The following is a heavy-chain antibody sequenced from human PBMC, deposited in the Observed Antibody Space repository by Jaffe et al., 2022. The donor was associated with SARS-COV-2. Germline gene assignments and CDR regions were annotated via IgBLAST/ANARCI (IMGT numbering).Heavy chain of an antibody. J-gene: IGHJ4*02. D-gene: IGHD1-20*01. CDR2: ISYDGSNK. Sequence: QVQLVESGGGVVQPGRSLRLSCAASGFTFSSYGMHWVRQAPGKGLEWVAVISYDGSNKYYADSVKGRFTISRDNSKNTLYLQMNSLRAEDTAVYYCAKASPGIWGQGTLVTVSS. V-gene: IGHV3-30*18. CDR1: GFTFSSYG. CDR3: AKASPGI.